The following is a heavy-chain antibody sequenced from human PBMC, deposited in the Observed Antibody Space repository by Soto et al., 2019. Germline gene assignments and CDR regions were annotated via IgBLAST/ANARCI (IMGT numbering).Heavy chain of an antibody. CDR2: IWYDGSNK. CDR1: GFTFSSYG. CDR3: AIGYSSGWYSRGPFDY. V-gene: IGHV3-33*01. J-gene: IGHJ4*02. Sequence: GGSLRLSCAASGFTFSSYGMHWVRQAPGKGLEWVAVIWYDGSNKYYADSVKGRFTISRDNSKNTLYLQMNSLRAEDTAVYYCAIGYSSGWYSRGPFDYWGQGTLVTVSS. D-gene: IGHD6-19*01.